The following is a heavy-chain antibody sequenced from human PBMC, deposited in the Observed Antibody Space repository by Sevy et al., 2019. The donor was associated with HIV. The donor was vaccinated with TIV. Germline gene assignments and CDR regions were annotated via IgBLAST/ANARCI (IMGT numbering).Heavy chain of an antibody. D-gene: IGHD6-13*01. V-gene: IGHV4-38-2*01. CDR2: LYHSGTT. CDR1: GYSMTSGYF. CDR3: ARVDSSGWSDY. J-gene: IGHJ4*02. Sequence: SETLSLTCAVSGYSMTSGYFLGWIRQSPGKGLEWIGSLYHSGTTYYSPSLKSRVTLSVDTSKNQFSLKVRSVTAADTAVYYCARVDSSGWSDYWGQGTLVTVSS.